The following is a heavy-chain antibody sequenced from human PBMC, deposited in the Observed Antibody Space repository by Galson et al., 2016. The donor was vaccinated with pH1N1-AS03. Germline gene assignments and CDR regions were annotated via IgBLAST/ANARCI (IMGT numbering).Heavy chain of an antibody. CDR1: GFRFDDYA. V-gene: IGHV3-9*01. CDR2: ISWNNNKI. D-gene: IGHD3/OR15-3a*01. Sequence: SLRLSCAVSGFRFDDYAMHWVRQAPGKGLEWVSSISWNNNKIEYADSVKGRFTISRDSATNSLNLQTKSLRAEDTDLYYCIKGGAASADFFDIWGQGTMVTVSA. CDR3: IKGGAASADFFDI. J-gene: IGHJ3*02.